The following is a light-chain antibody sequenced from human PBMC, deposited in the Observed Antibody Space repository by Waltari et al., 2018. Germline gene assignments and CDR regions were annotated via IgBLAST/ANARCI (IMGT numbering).Light chain of an antibody. CDR1: TSTLGNYS. J-gene: IGLJ1*01. V-gene: IGLV1-51*01. CDR3: GTWDSSLDSYV. CDR2: VNN. Sequence: QSVLTQPPSVSAAPGQKVTVPCSGITSTLGNYSVSWYQQLPGTAPKLLIFVNNQRPSGIPDRFSGAKSGTSATLGITGLQTGDEADYYCGTWDSSLDSYVFGTGSKVTVL.